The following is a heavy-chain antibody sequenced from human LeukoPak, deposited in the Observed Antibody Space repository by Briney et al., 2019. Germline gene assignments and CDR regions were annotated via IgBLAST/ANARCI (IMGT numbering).Heavy chain of an antibody. D-gene: IGHD6-19*01. J-gene: IGHJ4*02. CDR2: ISSSSSYI. CDR1: GFTFSSYG. CDR3: ARGIAVAGSPYFDY. Sequence: GGSLRLSCAASGFTFSSYGMHWVRQAPGKGLEWVSTISSSSSYIYYADSVKGRLTITRDNAKNSLYLQMNSLRAEDTAVYYCARGIAVAGSPYFDYWGQGTLVTVSS. V-gene: IGHV3-21*01.